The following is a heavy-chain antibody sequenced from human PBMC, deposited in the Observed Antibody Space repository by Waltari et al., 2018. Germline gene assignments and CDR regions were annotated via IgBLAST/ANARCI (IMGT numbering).Heavy chain of an antibody. D-gene: IGHD3-10*01. Sequence: QVQLVQSGAEVKKPGASVKVSCKASGYTFTGYYMHWVRQAPGQGLEWMGCINPNRGGTNYAQKFQGRVTMTRDTSISTAYMELSRLRSDDTAVYYCARAAVWFGELFDYWGQGTLVTVSS. CDR2: INPNRGGT. J-gene: IGHJ4*02. CDR1: GYTFTGYY. V-gene: IGHV1-2*02. CDR3: ARAAVWFGELFDY.